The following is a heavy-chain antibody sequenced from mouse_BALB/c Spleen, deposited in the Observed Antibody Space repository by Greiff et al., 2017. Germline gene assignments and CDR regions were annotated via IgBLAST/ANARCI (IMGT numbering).Heavy chain of an antibody. CDR1: GYSFTDYI. CDR3: ARGEWGVDY. CDR2: INPYYGST. J-gene: IGHJ2*01. Sequence: EVQLQQTGPELVKPGASVKISCKASGYSFTDYIMLWVKQSHGKSLEWIGNINPYYGSTSYNLKFKGKATLTVDKSSSTAYMQLNSLTSEDSAVYYCARGEWGVDYWGQGTTLTVSS. V-gene: IGHV1-39*01.